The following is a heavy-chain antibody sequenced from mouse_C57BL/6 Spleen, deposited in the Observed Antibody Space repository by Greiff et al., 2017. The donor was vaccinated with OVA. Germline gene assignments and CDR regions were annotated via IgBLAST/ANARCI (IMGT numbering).Heavy chain of an antibody. D-gene: IGHD1-1*01. V-gene: IGHV5-17*01. CDR2: ISSGSSTI. Sequence: EVHLVESGGGLVKPGGSLKLSCAASGFTFSDYGMHWVRQAPEKGLEWVAYISSGSSTIYYADTVKGRFPISRDNAKNTLFLQMTSLRSEDTAMYYCARPGSSYEYYFDYWGQGTTLTVSS. CDR1: GFTFSDYG. J-gene: IGHJ2*01. CDR3: ARPGSSYEYYFDY.